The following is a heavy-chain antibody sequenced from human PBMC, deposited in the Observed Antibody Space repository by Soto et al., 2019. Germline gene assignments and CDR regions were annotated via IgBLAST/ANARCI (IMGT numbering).Heavy chain of an antibody. CDR3: ARGPHSGWYDY. D-gene: IGHD6-19*01. CDR1: GYSISSGYY. V-gene: IGHV4-38-2*01. Sequence: SETLSLTCAVSGYSISSGYYWGWIRQPPGKGLEWIGSIYHSGSTYYNPSLKSRVTISVDTSKNQFSLKLSSVTAADTAVYYCARGPHSGWYDYWGQGTLVTSPQ. CDR2: IYHSGST. J-gene: IGHJ4*02.